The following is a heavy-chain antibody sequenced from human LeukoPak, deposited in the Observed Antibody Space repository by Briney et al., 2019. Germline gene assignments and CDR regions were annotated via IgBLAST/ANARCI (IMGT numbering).Heavy chain of an antibody. CDR3: ARDSYGGNDY. CDR2: ISSSSSYI. Sequence: GGSLRLSCAASGFTFSSYSMSWVRQAPGKGLEWVSSISSSSSYIYYADSVKGRFTISRDNTKNSLYLQMNSLRAEDTAVYYCARDSYGGNDYWGQGTLVTVSS. CDR1: GFTFSSYS. V-gene: IGHV3-21*01. J-gene: IGHJ4*02. D-gene: IGHD4-23*01.